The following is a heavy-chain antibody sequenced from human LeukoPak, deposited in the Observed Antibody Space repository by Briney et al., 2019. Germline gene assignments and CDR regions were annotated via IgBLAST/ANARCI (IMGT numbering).Heavy chain of an antibody. Sequence: ASVKVSFKSSGYTFTSYDINWVRQATGQGLEWVGWMNPNSGNTDYAQKFQGRVTMTRNTSLGKAYMELSSLRSEDTAVYYCAILPIMITFGGVNAFDIWGEGTMLTLSS. CDR1: GYTFTSYD. D-gene: IGHD3-16*01. V-gene: IGHV1-8*01. J-gene: IGHJ3*02. CDR2: MNPNSGNT. CDR3: AILPIMITFGGVNAFDI.